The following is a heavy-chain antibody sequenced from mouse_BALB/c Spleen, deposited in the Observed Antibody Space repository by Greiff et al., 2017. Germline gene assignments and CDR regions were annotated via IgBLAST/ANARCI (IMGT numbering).Heavy chain of an antibody. V-gene: IGHV5-17*02. CDR1: GFTFSSFG. Sequence: DVKLVESGGGLVQPGGSRKLSCAASGFTFSSFGMHWVRQAPEKGLEWVAYISSGSSTIYYADTVKGRFTISRDNPKNTLFLQMTSLRSEDTAMYYCARSDIYYDYDEGYYYAMDYWGQGTSVTVSS. D-gene: IGHD2-4*01. CDR2: ISSGSSTI. J-gene: IGHJ4*01. CDR3: ARSDIYYDYDEGYYYAMDY.